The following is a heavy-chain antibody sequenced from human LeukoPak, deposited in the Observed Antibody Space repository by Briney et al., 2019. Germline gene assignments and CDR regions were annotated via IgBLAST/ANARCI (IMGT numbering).Heavy chain of an antibody. V-gene: IGHV4-34*01. CDR2: INHSGST. D-gene: IGHD2-21*02. Sequence: PSETLSLTCAVYGGSFSGYYWSWIRQPPGKGLEWIGEINHSGSTNYNPSLKSRVTISVDTSKNQFSLKLSSVTAADTAVYYCARRVEVTATNFDYWGQGTLVTVSS. CDR1: GGSFSGYY. CDR3: ARRVEVTATNFDY. J-gene: IGHJ4*02.